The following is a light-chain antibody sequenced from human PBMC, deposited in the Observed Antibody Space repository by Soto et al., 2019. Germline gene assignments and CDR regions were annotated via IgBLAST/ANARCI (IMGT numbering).Light chain of an antibody. CDR3: LRYGDSPPAYT. J-gene: IGKJ2*01. CDR1: QSVSSRN. Sequence: EIVLTQSPGTVSLSPGERATLSCRASQSVSSRNLAWYRQKPGQAPSLLIFGASNRATGIPDRFSGSGSGTDFTLTISRLEPEDCAVYYCLRYGDSPPAYTFGQGTKREI. CDR2: GAS. V-gene: IGKV3-20*01.